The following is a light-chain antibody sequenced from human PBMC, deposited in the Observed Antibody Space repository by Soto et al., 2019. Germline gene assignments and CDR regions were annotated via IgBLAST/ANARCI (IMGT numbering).Light chain of an antibody. J-gene: IGLJ2*01. CDR1: SSNIGSGT. CDR3: AAWDDSLNVVV. CDR2: SNG. V-gene: IGLV1-44*01. Sequence: QSVLTQPPSASATPGQRVTISCSGSSSNIGSGTVNWYQHLPGTAPKLLIYSNGQRPSGVPDRFSGSTSGTSASLAISGLQADDEADYYGAAWDDSLNVVVFGGGTKLTVL.